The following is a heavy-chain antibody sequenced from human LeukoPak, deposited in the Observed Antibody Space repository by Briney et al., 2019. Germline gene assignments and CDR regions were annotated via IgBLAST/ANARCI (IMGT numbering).Heavy chain of an antibody. Sequence: GGSLRLSCAASGFTFSDYYMSWIRQAPGKGLEWVSYISSSGSTIYYADSVKGRFTISRDHAKNSLYLQMNSLRAEDTAVYYCARDSRAYYYDSSGYYIFDYWGQGTLVTVSS. CDR2: ISSSGSTI. CDR3: ARDSRAYYYDSSGYYIFDY. J-gene: IGHJ4*02. D-gene: IGHD3-22*01. CDR1: GFTFSDYY. V-gene: IGHV3-11*04.